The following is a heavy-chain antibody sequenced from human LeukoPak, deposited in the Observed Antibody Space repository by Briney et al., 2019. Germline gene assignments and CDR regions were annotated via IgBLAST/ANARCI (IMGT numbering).Heavy chain of an antibody. CDR1: GFTFSSYA. J-gene: IGHJ4*02. CDR3: AKSPYFTKMDY. CDR2: ISYDGSNK. Sequence: GRSLRLSCAASGFTFSSYAMHWVRQAPGKGLEWVAVISYDGSNKYYADSVKGRFTISRDNSKNTLYLQMNSLRAEDTAVYYCAKSPYFTKMDYWGQGTLVTVSS. V-gene: IGHV3-30*04. D-gene: IGHD2-8*01.